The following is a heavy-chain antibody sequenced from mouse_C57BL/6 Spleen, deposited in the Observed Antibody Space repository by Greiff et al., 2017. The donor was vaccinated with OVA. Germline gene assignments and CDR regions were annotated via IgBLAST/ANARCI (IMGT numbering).Heavy chain of an antibody. CDR2: ISTGGSYT. Sequence: EVQGVESGADLVKPGGSLKLSCAASGFTFSSYGMSWVRQTPDKRLEWVATISTGGSYTYYTDSVKGRFTISRDNAKNTLYLQMSSLKSEDTAMYYYAGQGYYSYYFDYWGQGTTLTVSS. CDR1: GFTFSSYG. D-gene: IGHD1-1*01. J-gene: IGHJ2*01. CDR3: AGQGYYSYYFDY. V-gene: IGHV5-6*01.